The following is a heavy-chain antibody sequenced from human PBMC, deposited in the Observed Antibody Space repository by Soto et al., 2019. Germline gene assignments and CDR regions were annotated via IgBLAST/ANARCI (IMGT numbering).Heavy chain of an antibody. Sequence: SQILSLSCSMSKDSVSTNGATRDGIRRSQSRGLEWLGRTYYRSKWYNDYAVSVKGRITINPDTSNNQLSLQLNSVTPDDTAVYYCARGRPHDYWGQGTLVTVSS. CDR3: ARGRPHDY. J-gene: IGHJ4*02. CDR1: KDSVSTNGAT. V-gene: IGHV6-1*01. CDR2: TYYRSKWYN.